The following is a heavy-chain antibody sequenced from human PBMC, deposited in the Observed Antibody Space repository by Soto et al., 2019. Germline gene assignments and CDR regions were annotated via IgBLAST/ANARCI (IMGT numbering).Heavy chain of an antibody. V-gene: IGHV3-23*01. CDR3: AKGGSGARTPDK. J-gene: IGHJ4*02. Sequence: GGSLRLSCVASGFTFNTCTMGWVRQAPGKGLEWVSTITANGVGTYYADSAKGRFTISRDNSKNTLNLQMNSLRADDTAVYYWAKGGSGARTPDKWGQEPLLTLSS. D-gene: IGHD3-16*01. CDR1: GFTFNTCT. CDR2: ITANGVGT.